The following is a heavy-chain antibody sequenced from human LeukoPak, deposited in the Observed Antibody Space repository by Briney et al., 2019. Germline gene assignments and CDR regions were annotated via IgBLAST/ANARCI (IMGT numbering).Heavy chain of an antibody. Sequence: GGSLRLSCAASGFIFSSYSMNWVRQAPGKGLEWVSYISSSGSAIYYADSVKGRFTISRDSAKNSLYLQMNSLRAEDTAVYYCARGLFGELLWGRYGMDVWGQGTTVTVSS. D-gene: IGHD3-10*02. CDR3: ARGLFGELLWGRYGMDV. V-gene: IGHV3-48*04. CDR1: GFIFSSYS. CDR2: ISSSGSAI. J-gene: IGHJ6*02.